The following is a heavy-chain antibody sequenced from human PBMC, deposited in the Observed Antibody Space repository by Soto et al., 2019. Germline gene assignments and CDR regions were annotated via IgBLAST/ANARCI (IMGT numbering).Heavy chain of an antibody. J-gene: IGHJ4*02. Sequence: ASVKVSCKASGYTFTSYYMHWVRQAPGQGLEWMGIINPSGGSTSYAQKFQGRVTMTRDTSTSTVYMELSSLRSEDTAVYYCARMHGRSPPGTSTVSVGAKGGYYFDYWGQGTLVTISS. CDR1: GYTFTSYY. V-gene: IGHV1-46*01. D-gene: IGHD1-26*01. CDR3: ARMHGRSPPGTSTVSVGAKGGYYFDY. CDR2: INPSGGST.